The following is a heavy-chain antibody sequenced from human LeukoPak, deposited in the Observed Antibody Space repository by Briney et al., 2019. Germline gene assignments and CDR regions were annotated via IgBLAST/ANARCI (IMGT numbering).Heavy chain of an antibody. J-gene: IGHJ3*02. V-gene: IGHV3-30-3*01. CDR1: GFTFSSYA. Sequence: PGGSLRLSCAASGFTFSSYAMHWVRQAPGKGLEWVAVISYDGSNKYYADSVKGRFTISRDNSKNTLYLQMNSLRAEDAAVYYCAMTTGTGTLRGKDAFDIWGQGTMVTVSS. CDR3: AMTTGTGTLRGKDAFDI. CDR2: ISYDGSNK. D-gene: IGHD1-1*01.